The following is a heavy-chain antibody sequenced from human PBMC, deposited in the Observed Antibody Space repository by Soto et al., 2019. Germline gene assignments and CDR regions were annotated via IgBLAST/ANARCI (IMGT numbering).Heavy chain of an antibody. CDR3: ARSSSLEYYYYYYGMDV. CDR2: IIPIFGTA. Sequence: SVKVSCKASGGTFSSYAISWVRQAPGQGLEWMGGIIPIFGTANYAQKFQGRVTITADESTSTAYMELSSLRSEDTAVYYCARSSSLEYYYYYYGMDVWGQGTTVTVSS. J-gene: IGHJ6*02. D-gene: IGHD3-3*01. V-gene: IGHV1-69*13. CDR1: GGTFSSYA.